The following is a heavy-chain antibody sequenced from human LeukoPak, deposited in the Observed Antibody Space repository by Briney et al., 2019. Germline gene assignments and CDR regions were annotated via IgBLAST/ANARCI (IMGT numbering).Heavy chain of an antibody. J-gene: IGHJ3*02. CDR3: ARDQLPACSSTSCPDPIDAFDI. V-gene: IGHV1-69*13. Sequence: GASVKVSCKASGYTFTSYGISWVRQAPGQGLEWMGGIIPIFGTANYAQKFQGRVTITADESTSTAYMELSSLRSEDTAVYYCARDQLPACSSTSCPDPIDAFDIWGQGTMVTVSS. CDR2: IIPIFGTA. CDR1: GYTFTSYG. D-gene: IGHD2-2*01.